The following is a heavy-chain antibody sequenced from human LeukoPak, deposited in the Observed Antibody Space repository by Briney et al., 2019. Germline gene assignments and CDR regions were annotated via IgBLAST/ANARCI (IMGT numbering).Heavy chain of an antibody. J-gene: IGHJ4*02. CDR1: GGSISSPSYY. V-gene: IGHV4-39*01. CDR2: IYYNGST. D-gene: IGHD3-22*01. CDR3: ARHIRAYYDSSGYYTPPFYFDS. Sequence: SETLSLTCSVSGGSISSPSYYWGWIRQPPVKGLQWIGSIYYNGSTYYNPSLKSRVTISVDTSKNQFSLKLNSVTAADTAVYYCARHIRAYYDSSGYYTPPFYFDSWGQGTLVTVSS.